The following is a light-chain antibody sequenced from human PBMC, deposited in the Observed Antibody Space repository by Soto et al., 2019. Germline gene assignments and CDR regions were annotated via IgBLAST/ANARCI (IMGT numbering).Light chain of an antibody. V-gene: IGKV1-5*01. CDR3: HQYGSYFTT. CDR2: DAS. Sequence: DIQMTQSPSTLSASVGDRVTITCRASQSISSWLAWYQQKPGKAPKLLIYDASSLQSGVPSRFSGSVSGTEFTLTISSLQPDDFATYYCHQYGSYFTTFGQGTKVDIK. J-gene: IGKJ1*01. CDR1: QSISSW.